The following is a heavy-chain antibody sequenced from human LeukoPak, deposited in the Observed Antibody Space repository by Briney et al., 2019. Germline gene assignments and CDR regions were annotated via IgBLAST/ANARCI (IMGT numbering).Heavy chain of an antibody. Sequence: RGSLRLSCAASGFTFSSYWMSWVRQAPGKGLEWVANIKQDGSAKYYVDSVKGRFTISRDNAKNSLYLQMNSLRAEDTAVYYCASDGYSYGSDLRGHWGQGTLVTVSS. CDR2: IKQDGSAK. D-gene: IGHD5-18*01. V-gene: IGHV3-7*03. J-gene: IGHJ4*02. CDR1: GFTFSSYW. CDR3: ASDGYSYGSDLRGH.